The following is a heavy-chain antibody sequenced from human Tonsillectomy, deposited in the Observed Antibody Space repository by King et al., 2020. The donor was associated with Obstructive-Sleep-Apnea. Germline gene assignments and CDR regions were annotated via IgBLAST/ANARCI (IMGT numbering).Heavy chain of an antibody. J-gene: IGHJ2*01. CDR1: GYDFSDFW. V-gene: IGHV5-51*01. CDR3: VRSGDTRRWSTNWYFDL. D-gene: IGHD1-26*01. CDR2: IYPGDSDT. Sequence: VQLVESGPEVKKPGESLKLSCKGFGYDFSDFWIGWVRQTPGKGLEWMGIIYPGDSDTRYNPSFEGQVTVSADKSISTVYLQWSSLKDSDTAIFYCVRSGDTRRWSTNWYFDLWGRGTLVTVSS.